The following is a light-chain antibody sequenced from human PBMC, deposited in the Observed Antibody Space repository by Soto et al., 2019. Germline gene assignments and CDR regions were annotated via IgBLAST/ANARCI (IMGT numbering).Light chain of an antibody. CDR2: GAS. Sequence: PGERATLSCRASERLSSVYLAWYQQRPGQPPRLLIYGASNRATGIPDRFSGSGSGTDFTLIINRLEPEDVAIYYCQQYGGSPRITFGQGTRLEIK. CDR3: QQYGGSPRIT. CDR1: ERLSSVY. J-gene: IGKJ5*01. V-gene: IGKV3-20*01.